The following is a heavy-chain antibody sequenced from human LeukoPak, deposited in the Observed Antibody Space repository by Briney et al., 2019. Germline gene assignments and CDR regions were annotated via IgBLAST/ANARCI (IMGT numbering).Heavy chain of an antibody. CDR3: ARDRDAGYYYMDV. Sequence: GGSLRLSCAASGFTFSSYAMHWVRQAPGKGLEWVAVISYDGSNKYYADSVKGRFTISRDNSKNTLYLQMNSLRAEDTAVYYCARDRDAGYYYMDVWGKGTTVTVSS. V-gene: IGHV3-30-3*01. J-gene: IGHJ6*03. CDR1: GFTFSSYA. CDR2: ISYDGSNK.